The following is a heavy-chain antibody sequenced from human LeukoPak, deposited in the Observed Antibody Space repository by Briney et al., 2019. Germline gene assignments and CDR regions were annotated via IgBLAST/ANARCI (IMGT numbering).Heavy chain of an antibody. CDR1: RYTFTSYY. J-gene: IGHJ3*02. D-gene: IGHD6-13*01. Sequence: GASVKVSCKASRYTFTSYYLHCVRQPPGQGLEWVGIINASGGSTSYAQKVQGRVTMTRDTSTSTVYMELSSLRSEDTAVYYCASIRDSSPDALDIWGQGTMVTVSS. CDR3: ASIRDSSPDALDI. CDR2: INASGGST. V-gene: IGHV1-46*01.